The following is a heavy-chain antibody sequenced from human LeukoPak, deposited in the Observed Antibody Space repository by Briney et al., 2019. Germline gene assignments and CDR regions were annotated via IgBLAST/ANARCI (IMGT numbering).Heavy chain of an antibody. CDR3: TTPSFALKVVPAAILVDDAFDI. Sequence: GGSLRLSCAASGFTFSKAWMSWVRQAPGKGLEWVGRIKSKTDGGTTDYAAPVKGRFTISRDDSKNTLYLQMNSLKTEDTAVYYCTTPSFALKVVPAAILVDDAFDIWGQGTMVTVSS. CDR2: IKSKTDGGTT. D-gene: IGHD2-2*01. V-gene: IGHV3-15*01. CDR1: GFTFSKAW. J-gene: IGHJ3*02.